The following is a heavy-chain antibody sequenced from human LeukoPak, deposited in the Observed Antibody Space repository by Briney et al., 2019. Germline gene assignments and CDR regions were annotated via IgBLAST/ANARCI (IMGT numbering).Heavy chain of an antibody. Sequence: GGSLRLSCAASGFTFSTYSMTWVRQAPGKGLEWVSHISGGSSSVYYADSVKGRFTISRDNAKNSLYLQMNSLRDEDTAVYYCARKYGGYADYWGQGTLVTVSS. CDR2: ISGGSSSV. V-gene: IGHV3-48*02. CDR1: GFTFSTYS. D-gene: IGHD5-12*01. J-gene: IGHJ4*02. CDR3: ARKYGGYADY.